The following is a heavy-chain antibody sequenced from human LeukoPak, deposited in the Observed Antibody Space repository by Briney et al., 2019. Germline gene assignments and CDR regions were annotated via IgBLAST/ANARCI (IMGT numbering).Heavy chain of an antibody. CDR3: ARDHRETKFDY. Sequence: GASVKVSCKASGGTFSSYAISWVRQAPGQGLEWMGGIIPIFGTANYAQKFQGRVTITADESTSTAYMELSSLRSEDTAVYYCARDHRETKFDYWGQGTLLTVSS. CDR2: IIPIFGTA. D-gene: IGHD1-14*01. V-gene: IGHV1-69*13. CDR1: GGTFSSYA. J-gene: IGHJ4*02.